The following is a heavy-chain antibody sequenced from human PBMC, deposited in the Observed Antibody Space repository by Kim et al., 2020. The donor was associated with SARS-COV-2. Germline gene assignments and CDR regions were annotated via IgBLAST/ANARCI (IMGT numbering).Heavy chain of an antibody. CDR3: AREGAAAGYGMDV. Sequence: GGSLRLSCAASGFTFSSYAMHWVRQAPGKGLEWVAVISYDGSNKYYADSVKGRFTISRDNSKNTLYLQMNSLRAEDTAVYYCAREGAAAGYGMDVWGQGTTVTVSS. CDR1: GFTFSSYA. D-gene: IGHD6-13*01. CDR2: ISYDGSNK. V-gene: IGHV3-30*04. J-gene: IGHJ6*02.